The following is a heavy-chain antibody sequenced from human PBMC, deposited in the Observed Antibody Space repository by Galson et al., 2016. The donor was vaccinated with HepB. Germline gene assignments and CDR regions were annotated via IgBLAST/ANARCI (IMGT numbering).Heavy chain of an antibody. J-gene: IGHJ3*02. CDR1: GYSFTSYW. V-gene: IGHV5-51*01. CDR2: IYPGDSDT. CDR3: ARRSSDAFDI. D-gene: IGHD3-10*01. Sequence: QSGAEVKKRGESLKISCEGSGYSFTSYWIGWVRQMPGKGLEWMGTIYPGDSDTRYSPSSQGQVTISADKSISAAYLQWNSLKASDTAIYYCARRSSDAFDIWGQGTMVTVSS.